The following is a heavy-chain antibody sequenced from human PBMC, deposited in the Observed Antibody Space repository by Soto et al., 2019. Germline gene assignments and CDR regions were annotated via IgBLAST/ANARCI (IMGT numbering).Heavy chain of an antibody. CDR2: ISYDGSNK. CDR3: AKGVGWNYATIDY. V-gene: IGHV3-30*18. D-gene: IGHD1-7*01. CDR1: GFTFSSYG. Sequence: GGSLRLSCAASGFTFSSYGMHWVRQAPGKGLEWVAVISYDGSNKYYADSVKGRFTISRDNSKNTLYLQMNSLRAEDTAVYYCAKGVGWNYATIDYWGQGTLVTVS. J-gene: IGHJ4*02.